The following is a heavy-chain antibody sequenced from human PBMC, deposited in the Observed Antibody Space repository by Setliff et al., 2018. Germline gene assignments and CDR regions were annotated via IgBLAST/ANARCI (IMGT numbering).Heavy chain of an antibody. CDR3: ARGPPDFVVVPAAAKFDS. CDR2: ISGNNGHT. V-gene: IGHV1-18*01. CDR1: GGTFSNIG. D-gene: IGHD2-2*01. J-gene: IGHJ4*02. Sequence: ASVKVSCKASGGTFSNIGISWVRQAPGQGLEWMGWISGNNGHTKYAQKLQGRLTMTTDTSTSTAYMELRSLRSDDTAVYYCARGPPDFVVVPAAAKFDSWGQGTLVTVSS.